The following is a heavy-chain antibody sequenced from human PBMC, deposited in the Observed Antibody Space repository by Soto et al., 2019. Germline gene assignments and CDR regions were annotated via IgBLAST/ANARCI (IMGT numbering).Heavy chain of an antibody. Sequence: GXSVKVSCNASGYPFTSYDINWVRQATGQGLEWMGWMNPNSGNTGYAQKFQGRVTMTRNTSISTAYMELSSLRSEDTAVYYCARGPVGATYYYYGMDVWGQGTTVTVSS. CDR3: ARGPVGATYYYYGMDV. CDR2: MNPNSGNT. V-gene: IGHV1-8*01. D-gene: IGHD1-26*01. CDR1: GYPFTSYD. J-gene: IGHJ6*02.